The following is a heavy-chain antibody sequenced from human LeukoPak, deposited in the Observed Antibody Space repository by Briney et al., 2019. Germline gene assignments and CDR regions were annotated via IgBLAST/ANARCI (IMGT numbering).Heavy chain of an antibody. V-gene: IGHV1-69*06. CDR2: IIPTFGTA. CDR1: GGTFSSYA. D-gene: IGHD2-15*01. Sequence: ASVKVSCKASGGTFSSYAISWVRQAPGQGLEWMGGIIPTFGTANYAQKFQGRVTITADKSTSTAYMELSSLRSEDTAVYYCASFYSPYCSGGSCYGYYYYYMDVWGKGTTVTVSS. CDR3: ASFYSPYCSGGSCYGYYYYYMDV. J-gene: IGHJ6*03.